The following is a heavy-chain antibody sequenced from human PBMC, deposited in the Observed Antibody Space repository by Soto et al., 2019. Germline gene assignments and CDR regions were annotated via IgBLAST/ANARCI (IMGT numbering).Heavy chain of an antibody. D-gene: IGHD3-9*01. CDR1: GFTFSSYW. Sequence: GGSLRLSCAASGFTFSSYWMSWVRQAPGKGLEWVANIKQEGSGKYYVDSVKGRFTISRENAKNSLYLQMNSLRAEDTAVYYCARGGYFDWFQPLSYYYYMDVWGKGTTVTVSS. J-gene: IGHJ6*03. CDR3: ARGGYFDWFQPLSYYYYMDV. V-gene: IGHV3-7*01. CDR2: IKQEGSGK.